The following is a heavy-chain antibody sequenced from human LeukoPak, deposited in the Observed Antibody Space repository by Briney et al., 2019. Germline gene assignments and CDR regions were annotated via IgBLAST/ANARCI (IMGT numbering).Heavy chain of an antibody. CDR2: IYYSGST. Sequence: SETLSLTCTVSGGSISSGSYYWTWIRQPPGKGLEWIGYIYYSGSTNYNPSLESRVTISVDTSNNQFSLKLTSVTAADTAVYYCARRVSTPYYYDDSGYFLDYWGQGTLVTVSS. CDR1: GGSISSGSYY. J-gene: IGHJ4*02. V-gene: IGHV4-61*01. CDR3: ARRVSTPYYYDDSGYFLDY. D-gene: IGHD3-22*01.